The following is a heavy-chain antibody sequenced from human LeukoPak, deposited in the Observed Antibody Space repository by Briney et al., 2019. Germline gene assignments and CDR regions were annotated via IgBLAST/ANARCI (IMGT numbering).Heavy chain of an antibody. D-gene: IGHD3-3*01. J-gene: IGHJ6*03. V-gene: IGHV1-8*01. CDR1: GYTFTSYD. Sequence: ASVKVSCKASGYTFTSYDINWVRQATGQGLEWMGWMNPNSGNTGYAQKFQGRVTMTRNTSISTAYMELSSLRSEDTAVYYCARGRRGSTTRFLEWKGLYYYMDVWGKGTTVTVSS. CDR2: MNPNSGNT. CDR3: ARGRRGSTTRFLEWKGLYYYMDV.